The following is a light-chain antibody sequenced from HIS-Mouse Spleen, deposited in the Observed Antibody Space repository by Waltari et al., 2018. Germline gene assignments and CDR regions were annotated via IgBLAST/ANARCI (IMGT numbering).Light chain of an antibody. J-gene: IGLJ2*01. CDR1: NIGRKS. V-gene: IGLV3-21*02. Sequence: SYVLTQPPSVSVAPGQTARITCGGNNIGRKSLKRYQQKPGQAPVLVVYDDSDRPSGIPERFSGSNSGNTATLTISRVEAGDEADYYCQVWDSSSDHVVFGGGTKLTVL. CDR2: DDS. CDR3: QVWDSSSDHVV.